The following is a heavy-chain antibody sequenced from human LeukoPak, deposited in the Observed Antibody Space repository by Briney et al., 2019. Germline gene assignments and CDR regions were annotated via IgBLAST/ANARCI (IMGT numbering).Heavy chain of an antibody. V-gene: IGHV3-23*01. CDR1: GFTFTGYA. D-gene: IGHD3-22*01. CDR3: AKESGDDSSGYYEVFDY. J-gene: IGHJ4*02. CDR2: ISGTGGST. Sequence: GGSLRLSCTASGFTFTGYAMSWVRQAPGKGLEWVSVISGTGGSTNHADSVKGRFTISRDNSKNTLYLQMNSLRAKDTAVYYCAKESGDDSSGYYEVFDYWGQGTLVTVSS.